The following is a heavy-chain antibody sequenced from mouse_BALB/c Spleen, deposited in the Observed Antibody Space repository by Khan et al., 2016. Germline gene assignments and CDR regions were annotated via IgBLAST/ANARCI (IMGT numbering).Heavy chain of an antibody. Sequence: VQLQQSGAEFVKPGASVKLSCTASGFNIKDTYIHWVKQSPEQGLEWIGGIDPANGNTKFDPKFQGKATITTDTSSNTAYLQLSSLTSEDTAVYYCVRPFYDRYYGFAYWGPGTLVTVSA. CDR3: VRPFYDRYYGFAY. J-gene: IGHJ3*01. D-gene: IGHD2-3*01. CDR2: IDPANGNT. V-gene: IGHV14-3*02. CDR1: GFNIKDTY.